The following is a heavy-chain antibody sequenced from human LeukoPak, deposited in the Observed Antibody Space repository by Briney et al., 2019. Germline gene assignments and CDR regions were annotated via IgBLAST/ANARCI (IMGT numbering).Heavy chain of an antibody. Sequence: PSETLSLTCTVSGGSISSYYWSWIRQPPGKGLEWIGYIYYSGSTNYNPSLKSRVTISVDTSKNQFSLKLSFVTAADTAVYYCASRGYSYGPFDYWGQGTLVTVSS. D-gene: IGHD5-18*01. CDR1: GGSISSYY. V-gene: IGHV4-59*08. CDR3: ASRGYSYGPFDY. CDR2: IYYSGST. J-gene: IGHJ4*02.